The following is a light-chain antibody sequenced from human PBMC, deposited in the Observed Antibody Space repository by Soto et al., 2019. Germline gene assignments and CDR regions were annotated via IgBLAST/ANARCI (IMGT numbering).Light chain of an antibody. CDR2: DTS. CDR1: QSVNNF. CDR3: QQRSNWPYT. J-gene: IGKJ2*01. V-gene: IGKV3-11*01. Sequence: EIVLTQSPATLSLSPGDRATLSCRASQSVNNFLAWYQQKSGQAPRLLIYDTSNRATDIPPRLSGSGYGTDFTLTISRLEPEDFAIYFCQQRSNWPYTFGHGTKLEIK.